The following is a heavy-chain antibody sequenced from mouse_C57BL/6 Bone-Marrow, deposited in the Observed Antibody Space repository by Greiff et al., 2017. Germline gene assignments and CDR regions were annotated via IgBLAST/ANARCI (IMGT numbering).Heavy chain of an antibody. CDR3: TRTGTWDWYFDV. J-gene: IGHJ1*03. Sequence: DVTLVESGEGLVKPGGSLKLSCAASGFTFSSYAMSWVRQTPEKRLAWVAYISSGGDYIYYADTVKGRFTISRDNARNTLYLQMSSLKSEDTAMYYCTRTGTWDWYFDVWGTGTTVTVSS. V-gene: IGHV5-9-1*02. CDR1: GFTFSSYA. CDR2: ISSGGDYI. D-gene: IGHD4-1*01.